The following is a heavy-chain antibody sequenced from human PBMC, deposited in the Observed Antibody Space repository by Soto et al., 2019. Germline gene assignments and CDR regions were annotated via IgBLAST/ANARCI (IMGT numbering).Heavy chain of an antibody. CDR1: GGTFSSYA. Sequence: SVKVSCKASGGTFSSYAISWVRQAPGQGLEWMGGIIPIFGTANYAQKFQGRVTITADESTSTAYMELSSLRSEDTAVYYCARSAKSTIFGVVISPYGMDVWGQGTTVTVSS. D-gene: IGHD3-3*01. V-gene: IGHV1-69*13. J-gene: IGHJ6*02. CDR3: ARSAKSTIFGVVISPYGMDV. CDR2: IIPIFGTA.